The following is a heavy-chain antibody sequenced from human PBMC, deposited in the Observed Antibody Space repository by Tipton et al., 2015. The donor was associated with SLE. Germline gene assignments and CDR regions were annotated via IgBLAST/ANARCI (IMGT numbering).Heavy chain of an antibody. CDR2: IYHSGNT. CDR3: AIDYGGNHRAYDI. J-gene: IGHJ3*02. CDR1: GDSITRSSFY. V-gene: IGHV4-39*07. Sequence: TLSLTCTVSGDSITRSSFYWGWIRQPPGKGLEWIGSIYHSGNTYSNPSLKSRVTISLDTSKTQFSLKLNSVTAADTAVYYCAIDYGGNHRAYDIWGQGTVVTVSS. D-gene: IGHD4-23*01.